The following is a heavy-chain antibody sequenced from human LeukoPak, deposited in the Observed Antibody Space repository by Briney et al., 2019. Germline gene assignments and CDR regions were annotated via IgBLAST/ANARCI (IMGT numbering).Heavy chain of an antibody. V-gene: IGHV3-23*01. J-gene: IGHJ4*02. CDR1: GLTFSSYA. CDR2: ISGSGGST. CDR3: AKDLSSGSLELFDY. Sequence: GGSLRLSCAASGLTFSSYAMSWVRKGPGKGLEWVSAISGSGGSTYYADSVKGRFTISRDNSKNTLYLQMNSLRAEDTAVYYCAKDLSSGSLELFDYWGQGTLVTVSS. D-gene: IGHD1-26*01.